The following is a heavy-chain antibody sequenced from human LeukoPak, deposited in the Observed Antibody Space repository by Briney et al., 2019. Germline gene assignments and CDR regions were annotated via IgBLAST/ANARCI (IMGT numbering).Heavy chain of an antibody. V-gene: IGHV3-48*01. D-gene: IGHD3-9*01. J-gene: IGHJ4*02. CDR3: ARVDYDFLTGSRYFDY. CDR2: ISSSSSTI. CDR1: GFTFSSYS. Sequence: GGSLRLSCAASGFTFSSYSMNWVRQAPGEGLEWVSYISSSSSTIYYADSVKGRFTISRDNAKNSLYLQMNSLRAEDTAVYYCARVDYDFLTGSRYFDYWGQGTLVTVSS.